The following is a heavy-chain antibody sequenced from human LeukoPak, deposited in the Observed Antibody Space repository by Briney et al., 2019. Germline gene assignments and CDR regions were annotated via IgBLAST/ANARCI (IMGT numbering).Heavy chain of an antibody. CDR3: ATESGTYSGTCFDY. D-gene: IGHD1-26*01. J-gene: IGHJ4*02. CDR2: IGYDGSNK. V-gene: IGHV3-30*02. CDR1: GFTFSSYG. Sequence: GGSLRLSCAASGFTFSSYGMHWVRQAPGKGLEWVAFIGYDGSNKYYADPMKGRFTISRDNSKNTLYLQMNSLRAEDTAVYYCATESGTYSGTCFDYWGQGTLVTVSS.